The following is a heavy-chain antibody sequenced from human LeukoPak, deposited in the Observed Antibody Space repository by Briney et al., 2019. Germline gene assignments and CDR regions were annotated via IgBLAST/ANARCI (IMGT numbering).Heavy chain of an antibody. Sequence: ASVKVSCKASGYTFTGYYMHWVRQAPGQGLEWMGWINPNSGGTNYAQKFQGRVTMIRDTSISTAYMELSRLRSDDTAVYYCARDTFGIAAAGICDYWGQRTLVTVSS. CDR2: INPNSGGT. V-gene: IGHV1-2*02. D-gene: IGHD6-13*01. CDR1: GYTFTGYY. J-gene: IGHJ4*02. CDR3: ARDTFGIAAAGICDY.